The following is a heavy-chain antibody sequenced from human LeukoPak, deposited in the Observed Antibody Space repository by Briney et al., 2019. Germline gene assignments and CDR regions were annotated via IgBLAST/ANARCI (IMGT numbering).Heavy chain of an antibody. CDR3: ARVYGPKTNYYYYGMDV. J-gene: IGHJ6*02. CDR2: ISSDGSST. V-gene: IGHV3-74*01. D-gene: IGHD2/OR15-2a*01. Sequence: GGSLRLSCAASGXTFSSYWIHWVRQAPGKGLVWLSHISSDGSSTRYADSVKGRFTISRDNAKNTLYLQMNSLRVEDTAVYYCARVYGPKTNYYYYGMDVWGQGTSVTVSS. CDR1: GXTFSSYW.